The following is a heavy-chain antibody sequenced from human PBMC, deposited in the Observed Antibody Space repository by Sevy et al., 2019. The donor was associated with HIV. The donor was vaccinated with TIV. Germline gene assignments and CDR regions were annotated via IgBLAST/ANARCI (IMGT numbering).Heavy chain of an antibody. V-gene: IGHV1-2*06. D-gene: IGHD3-9*01. J-gene: IGHJ4*01. CDR3: ARHRVDILTSD. CDR1: GYKFIGYY. Sequence: ASVKVSCKASGYKFIGYYIHWVRQAPGQGLEWMGRINPNSGDTNYALKFQGRVTMTRDTSISTAYMELSRLKSDDTAVYYCARHRVDILTSDWGHGTLVTVSS. CDR2: INPNSGDT.